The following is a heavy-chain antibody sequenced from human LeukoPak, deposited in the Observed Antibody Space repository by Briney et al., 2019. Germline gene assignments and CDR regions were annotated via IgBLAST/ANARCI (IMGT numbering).Heavy chain of an antibody. CDR3: ATVYDFWSGNGWFDP. V-gene: IGHV4-31*03. J-gene: IGHJ5*02. D-gene: IGHD3-3*01. CDR1: GGSISSGGYY. CDR2: IYYSGST. Sequence: SETLSLTCTVSGGSISSGGYYWSWIRQHPGKGLEWIGYIYYSGSTYYNPSLKSRVTISVDTSKNQFSLKLSSVTAADTAVYYCATVYDFWSGNGWFDPWGQGTLVTVSS.